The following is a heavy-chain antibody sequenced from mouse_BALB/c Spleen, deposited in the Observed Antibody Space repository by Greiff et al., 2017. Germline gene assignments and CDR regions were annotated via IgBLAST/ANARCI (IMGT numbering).Heavy chain of an antibody. V-gene: IGHV1S56*01. D-gene: IGHD1-2*01. CDR3: ARSLLRLPYWYFDV. Sequence: VQLQQSGAELVKPGASVKLSCKASGYTFTSYDINWVRQRPEQGLEWIGWIFPGDGSTKYNEKFKGKATLTTDKSSSTAYMQLSRLTSEDSAVYFCARSLLRLPYWYFDVWGAGTTVTVSS. CDR1: GYTFTSYD. J-gene: IGHJ1*01. CDR2: IFPGDGST.